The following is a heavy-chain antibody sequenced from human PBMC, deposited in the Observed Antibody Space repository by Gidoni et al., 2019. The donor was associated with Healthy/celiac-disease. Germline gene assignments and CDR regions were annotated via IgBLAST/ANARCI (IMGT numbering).Heavy chain of an antibody. V-gene: IGHV4-4*02. D-gene: IGHD5-12*01. Sequence: QVQLQESGTGLVKPSGTLSLTCAVSGGSIRSSKWWSWVRQPPGKGLEWIGEIYHSGSTNYNPSLKSRVTISVDKSKNQFSLKLSSVTAADTAVYYCALKGLDSVYAEWSFDPWGQGTLVTVSS. CDR3: ALKGLDSVYAEWSFDP. CDR1: GGSIRSSKW. CDR2: IYHSGST. J-gene: IGHJ5*02.